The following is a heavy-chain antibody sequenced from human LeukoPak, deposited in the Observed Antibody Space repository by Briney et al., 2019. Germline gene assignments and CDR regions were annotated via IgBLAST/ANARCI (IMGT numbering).Heavy chain of an antibody. CDR1: GGSISSGGYY. J-gene: IGHJ4*02. CDR2: IYCSGST. Sequence: SQTLSLTCTVSGGSISSGGYYWSWIRQHPGKGLEWIGYIYCSGSTYYNPSLKSRVTISVDTSKNQFSLKLSSVTAADTAVYYCARGGTAEYCDFWSGYYTGPYDYWGQGTLVTVSS. V-gene: IGHV4-31*03. CDR3: ARGGTAEYCDFWSGYYTGPYDY. D-gene: IGHD3-3*01.